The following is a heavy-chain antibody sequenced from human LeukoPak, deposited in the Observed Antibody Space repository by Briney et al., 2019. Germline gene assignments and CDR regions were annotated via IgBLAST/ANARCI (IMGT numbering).Heavy chain of an antibody. Sequence: GGYLSLSCAASGFTFSTYSMHWLRKAPGKGVEGVAFIQSDGSNQSYAGSVKSRFTISRDNSRSTLHLQIYTLRAEDTAVYYCGIHDSSSDYWGQGTLVTVSS. V-gene: IGHV3-30*02. D-gene: IGHD2-2*01. CDR2: IQSDGSNQ. J-gene: IGHJ4*02. CDR1: GFTFSTYS. CDR3: GIHDSSSDY.